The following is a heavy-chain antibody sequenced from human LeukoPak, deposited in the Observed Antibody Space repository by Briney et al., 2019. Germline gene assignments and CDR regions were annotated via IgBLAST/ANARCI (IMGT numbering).Heavy chain of an antibody. CDR2: INPSGGST. J-gene: IGHJ4*02. CDR3: ARAEGGTYYYDSSGYDILDY. D-gene: IGHD3-22*01. V-gene: IGHV1-46*01. Sequence: ASVKVSCKASGYTFTSYYMHWVRQAPGQGLEWMGIINPSGGSTSYAQKFQGRVTMTRDTSTSTVYMELSSLRSEDTAVYYCARAEGGTYYYDSSGYDILDYWGQGTLVTVSS. CDR1: GYTFTSYY.